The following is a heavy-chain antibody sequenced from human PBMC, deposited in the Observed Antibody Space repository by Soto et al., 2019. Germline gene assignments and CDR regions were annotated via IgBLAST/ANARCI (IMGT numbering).Heavy chain of an antibody. CDR2: IYFRGTT. V-gene: IGHV4-59*01. J-gene: IGHJ4*02. D-gene: IGHD3-22*01. CDR3: ARMNYYDTSGYPFDY. CDR1: HGSLSRSN. Sequence: SENLSLTCTVPHGSLSRSNWSWIRHPPGKGLEWIGYIYFRGTTNYNPSLKSRVTMSADTSKNQFSLKLNSVTAADTAVYYCARMNYYDTSGYPFDYWGQGMMVTVS.